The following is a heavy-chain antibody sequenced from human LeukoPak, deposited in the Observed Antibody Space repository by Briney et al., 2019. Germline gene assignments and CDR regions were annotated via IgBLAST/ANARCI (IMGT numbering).Heavy chain of an antibody. J-gene: IGHJ6*02. D-gene: IGHD4/OR15-4a*01. CDR2: ISAYNGNT. CDR3: ASTMELYYYYGMDV. V-gene: IGHV1-18*01. CDR1: GYTFTSYG. Sequence: ASVKVSCKASGYTFTSYGISWVRQAPGQGLEWMGWISAYNGNTNYAQKLQGRVTMTTDTSTSTAYMELRSLRSDDTAVYYCASTMELYYYYGMDVWGQGTTVTVSS.